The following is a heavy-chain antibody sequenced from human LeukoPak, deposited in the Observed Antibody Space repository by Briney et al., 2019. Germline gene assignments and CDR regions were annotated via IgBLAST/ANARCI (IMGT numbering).Heavy chain of an antibody. D-gene: IGHD4-17*01. CDR3: ARLNDYGDYGAVFAFDI. CDR1: GGSISSYY. Sequence: YPSETLSLTCTVSGGSISSYYWSWIRQPPGKGLEWIGYIYYSGSTNYNPSLKSRVTISVDTSKNQFSLKLSSVTAADTAVYYCARLNDYGDYGAVFAFDIWGQGTMVTVSS. J-gene: IGHJ3*02. V-gene: IGHV4-59*01. CDR2: IYYSGST.